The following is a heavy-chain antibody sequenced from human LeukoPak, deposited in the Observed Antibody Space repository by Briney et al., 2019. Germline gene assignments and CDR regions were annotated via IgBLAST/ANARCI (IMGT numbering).Heavy chain of an antibody. V-gene: IGHV1-3*01. CDR2: INAGNGNT. J-gene: IGHJ6*04. D-gene: IGHD3-10*01. CDR3: ARETWFGELLSSGMDV. CDR1: GYTFTSYA. Sequence: EASVKVPCKASGYTFTSYAMHWVRQAPGQRLEWMGWINAGNGNTKYSQKFQGRVTITRDTSASTAYMELSSLRSEDTAVYYCARETWFGELLSSGMDVWGKGTTVTVSS.